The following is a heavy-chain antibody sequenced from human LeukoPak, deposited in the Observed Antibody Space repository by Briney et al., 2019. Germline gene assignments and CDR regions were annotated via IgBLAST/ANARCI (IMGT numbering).Heavy chain of an antibody. Sequence: SETLSLTCTVSGGSISSGDYYWSWIRQPPGTGLEWIGYIYYSGSTYYNPSLKSRVTISVDTSKNQFSLKLSSVTAADTAVYYCARVTSGYDLHYFDYWGQGTLVTVSS. CDR3: ARVTSGYDLHYFDY. D-gene: IGHD5-12*01. V-gene: IGHV4-30-4*01. J-gene: IGHJ4*02. CDR2: IYYSGST. CDR1: GGSISSGDYY.